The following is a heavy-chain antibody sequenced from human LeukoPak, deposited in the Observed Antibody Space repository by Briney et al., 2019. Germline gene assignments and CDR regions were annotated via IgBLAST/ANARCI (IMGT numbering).Heavy chain of an antibody. V-gene: IGHV1-69*05. CDR1: GGTFSSYA. CDR2: IIPIFGTA. J-gene: IGHJ5*02. CDR3: ARDNYAGANWFDP. Sequence: RASVKVSCKASGGTFSSYAISWVRQAPGQGLEWMGGIIPIFGTANYAKKCKGRVTITTDESTSTAYMELSSRRSEDTAVYYCARDNYAGANWFDPWGQGTLVTVSS. D-gene: IGHD1-7*01.